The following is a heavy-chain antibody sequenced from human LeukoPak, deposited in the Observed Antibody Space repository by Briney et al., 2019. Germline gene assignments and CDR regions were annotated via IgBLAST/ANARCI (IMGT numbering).Heavy chain of an antibody. V-gene: IGHV1-2*02. Sequence: ASVKVSCKASGYTFTGYYMHWVRQAPGQGLEWMGWINPNSGGTNYAQKFQGRVTMTRDTSISTAYMEPSRLRSDDTAVYYCARGGGGSYFGFDYWGQGTLVTVSS. CDR1: GYTFTGYY. D-gene: IGHD1-26*01. CDR3: ARGGGGSYFGFDY. J-gene: IGHJ4*02. CDR2: INPNSGGT.